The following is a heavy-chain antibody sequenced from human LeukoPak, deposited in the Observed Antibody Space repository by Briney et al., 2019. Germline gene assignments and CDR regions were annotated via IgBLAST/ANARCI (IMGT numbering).Heavy chain of an antibody. V-gene: IGHV3-15*01. CDR2: IKSKSVGGTT. CDR1: GFTFNNAW. J-gene: IGHJ4*02. CDR3: TTAPAGTFDH. Sequence: GGSLRLSCAASGFTFNNAWMSWVRQAPGKGLEWVGRIKSKSVGGTTDYAEPVKGRFTISRDDSKNTLYLEMNSLKTEDTAVYYCTTAPAGTFDHWGQGTLVTVSS. D-gene: IGHD1-26*01.